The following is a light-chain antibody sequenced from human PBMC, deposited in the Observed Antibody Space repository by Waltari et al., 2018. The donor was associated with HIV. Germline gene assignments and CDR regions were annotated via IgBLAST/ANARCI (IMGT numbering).Light chain of an antibody. V-gene: IGLV2-14*01. CDR2: EVS. CDR3: SSYTGSTTVV. CDR1: SSDVGGYNY. J-gene: IGLJ2*01. Sequence: QSALTQPASVSGSPGQSITISCTGTSSDVGGYNYVSWYQQHPGKAPKLMIYEVSNRPSGVSNRFPGSRSGNTASLTISGLQAEDDADYYCSSYTGSTTVVFGGGTNLTVL.